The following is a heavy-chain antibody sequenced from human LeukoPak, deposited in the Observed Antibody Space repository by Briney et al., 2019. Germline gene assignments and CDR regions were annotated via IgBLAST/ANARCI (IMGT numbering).Heavy chain of an antibody. V-gene: IGHV3-21*01. CDR1: GFNFKAYN. CDR3: ARDRGYSYGYDLDY. J-gene: IGHJ4*02. D-gene: IGHD5-18*01. Sequence: GGSLRLSCAASGFNFKAYNMNWIRQAPGKGLEWVSSISSSANYIYYADSLRGRFTISRDNAKNSLYLQMNSLRVEDTAVYYCARDRGYSYGYDLDYWGQGTLITLSS. CDR2: ISSSANYI.